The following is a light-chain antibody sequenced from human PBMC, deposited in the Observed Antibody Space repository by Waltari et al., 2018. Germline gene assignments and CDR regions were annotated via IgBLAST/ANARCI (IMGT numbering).Light chain of an antibody. CDR2: KAN. J-gene: IGLJ3*02. V-gene: IGLV8-61*01. CDR1: SGSLSTTSY. Sequence: QTVVTQEPSLSVSPGGPVTLTCALSSGSLSTTSYATWYQQPPGQPPRTLVYKANARSSGVPDRFSGSILGNTAALTITGAQADDESDYYCALYMGSGIWVFGGGTRLTVL. CDR3: ALYMGSGIWV.